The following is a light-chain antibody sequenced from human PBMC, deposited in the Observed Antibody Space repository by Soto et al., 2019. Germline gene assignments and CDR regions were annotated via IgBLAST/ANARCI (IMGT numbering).Light chain of an antibody. CDR3: SSYTASSNLG. J-gene: IGLJ2*01. CDR2: GVT. CDR1: SSDIGAYNY. V-gene: IGLV2-14*01. Sequence: QSVLTQPASVSGSPGQSITISCTGTSSDIGAYNYVSWYQQHPGKAPKLMIYGVTNRPSGVSNRFSGSKSGNTASLTISGLQAEDEADYYCSSYTASSNLGFGGGTKLTVL.